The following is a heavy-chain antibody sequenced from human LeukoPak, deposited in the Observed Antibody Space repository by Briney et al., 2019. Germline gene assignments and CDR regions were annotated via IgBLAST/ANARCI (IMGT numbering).Heavy chain of an antibody. V-gene: IGHV3-7*01. D-gene: IGHD6-19*01. J-gene: IGHJ4*02. Sequence: GGSLSLSCAAFGFTFSSFWMTWVRKAQGKGLGWVANIKADGSDQYYVASVKGRFTISRDNAKNSLYLQMNSLRVEDTAVYYCARDRGSGWSPVDYWGQGTLVTVSA. CDR1: GFTFSSFW. CDR3: ARDRGSGWSPVDY. CDR2: IKADGSDQ.